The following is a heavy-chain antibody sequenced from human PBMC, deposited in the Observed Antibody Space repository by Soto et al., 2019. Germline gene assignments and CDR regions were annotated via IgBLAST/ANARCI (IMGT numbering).Heavy chain of an antibody. J-gene: IGHJ6*02. V-gene: IGHV5-51*01. CDR3: ARRAYYYDSSGYYDV. CDR1: GYSFTSYW. CDR2: IYPGDSDT. D-gene: IGHD3-22*01. Sequence: GESLKISCQGSGYSFTSYWIGWVRQMPGKGLEWMGIIYPGDSDTRYSPSFQGQVTISADKSISTAYLQWSSLKASDTAMYYCARRAYYYDSSGYYDVWGQGTTVTVSS.